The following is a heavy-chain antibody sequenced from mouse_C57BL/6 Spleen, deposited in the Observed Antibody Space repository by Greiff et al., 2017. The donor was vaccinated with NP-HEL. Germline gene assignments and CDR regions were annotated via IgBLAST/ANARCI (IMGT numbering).Heavy chain of an antibody. CDR1: GFNIQDYY. CDR3: TTDTYYGSSSWFAY. D-gene: IGHD1-1*01. V-gene: IGHV14-1*01. J-gene: IGHJ3*01. CDR2: IDPEDGDT. Sequence: VQLQQSGAELVRPGASVKSFCTAFGFNIQDYYMHWVKQRPEQGLEWIGRIDPEDGDTEYAPNFQGKATMTADTSSNTAYLQPSSPTSEDTAVYYCTTDTYYGSSSWFAYWGQGTLVTVSA.